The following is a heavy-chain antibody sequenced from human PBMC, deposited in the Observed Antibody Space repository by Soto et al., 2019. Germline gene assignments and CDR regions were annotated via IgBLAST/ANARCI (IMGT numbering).Heavy chain of an antibody. CDR1: GFTFSNYA. CDR3: ASDKVESSGWPDLDH. Sequence: GGSLRLSCAASGFTFSNYAMSWVRQAPGKGLEWVSTISASGDSTYYTDSAKGRFTISRDNSKNTLYFKMNSLRDEDTAVYYCASDKVESSGWPDLDHWGQGTLVTVSS. CDR2: ISASGDST. V-gene: IGHV3-23*01. J-gene: IGHJ4*02. D-gene: IGHD6-19*01.